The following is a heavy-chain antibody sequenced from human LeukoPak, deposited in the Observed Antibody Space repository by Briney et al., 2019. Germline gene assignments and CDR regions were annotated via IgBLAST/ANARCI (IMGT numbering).Heavy chain of an antibody. J-gene: IGHJ6*03. D-gene: IGHD6-13*01. CDR3: ARGKLSSSWYWGAYYYYYYMDV. V-gene: IGHV4-59*12. Sequence: SETLSLTCTVSGGSISSYYWSWIRQPPGKGLEWIGYIYYSGSTSYNPSLKSRVTISVDTSKNQFSLKLSSVTAADTAVYYCARGKLSSSWYWGAYYYYYYMDVWGKGTTVTVSS. CDR2: IYYSGST. CDR1: GGSISSYY.